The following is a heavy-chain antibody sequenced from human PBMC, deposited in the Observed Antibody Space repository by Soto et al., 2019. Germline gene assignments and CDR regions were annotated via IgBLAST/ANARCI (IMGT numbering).Heavy chain of an antibody. D-gene: IGHD3-22*01. Sequence: SVKVSCKASGGTFSSYAISWVRQAPGQGLEWMGGIIPVFGTANYAQKFQGRVTITADGSTSTAYMELSSLRSKDTAVYYCARDLHYYDSQVPPGLDYWGQGTLVTVSS. CDR3: ARDLHYYDSQVPPGLDY. V-gene: IGHV1-69*13. CDR2: IIPVFGTA. CDR1: GGTFSSYA. J-gene: IGHJ4*02.